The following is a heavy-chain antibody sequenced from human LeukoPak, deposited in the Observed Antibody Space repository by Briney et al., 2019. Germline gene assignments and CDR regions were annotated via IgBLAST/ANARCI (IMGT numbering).Heavy chain of an antibody. J-gene: IGHJ4*02. CDR2: ISGSGGNT. CDR3: AKDLGLWSGYYTFDY. CDR1: GFTFSSYS. V-gene: IGHV3-23*01. Sequence: GGSLRLSCAASGFTFSSYSMNWVRQAPGKGLEWVSAISGSGGNTYYADSVKGRFTISRDNSDNMLYLQMNSLRAEDTAIYYCAKDLGLWSGYYTFDYWGQGTLVTVSS. D-gene: IGHD3-3*01.